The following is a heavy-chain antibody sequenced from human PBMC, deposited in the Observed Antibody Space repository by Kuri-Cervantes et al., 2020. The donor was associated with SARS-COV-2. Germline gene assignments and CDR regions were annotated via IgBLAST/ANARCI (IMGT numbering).Heavy chain of an antibody. CDR2: ISGSGGRT. J-gene: IGHJ4*02. D-gene: IGHD6-13*01. Sequence: GESLKISCAASGFTFSSYAMSWVRQAPGKGLEWVSAISGSGGRTYYADSVKGRFTISRDNSKNTLYLQMNSLRAEDTAVYYCAKHSRVAAADYFDYWGQGTLVTVSS. CDR3: AKHSRVAAADYFDY. V-gene: IGHV3-23*01. CDR1: GFTFSSYA.